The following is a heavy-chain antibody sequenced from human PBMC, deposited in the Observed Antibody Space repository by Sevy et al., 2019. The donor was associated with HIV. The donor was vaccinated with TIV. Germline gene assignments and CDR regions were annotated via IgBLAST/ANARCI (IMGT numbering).Heavy chain of an antibody. J-gene: IGHJ4*02. CDR2: ISWNSGSI. V-gene: IGHV3-9*01. D-gene: IGHD5-12*01. CDR1: GFTFDDYA. Sequence: GGSLRLSCAASGFTFDDYAMHWVRQAPGKGLEWVSGISWNSGSIGYADSVKGRFTISRDNAKNSLYLQMNSLRAEDTALYYCAKDMEDGYKFPGLDYWGQGTLVTVSS. CDR3: AKDMEDGYKFPGLDY.